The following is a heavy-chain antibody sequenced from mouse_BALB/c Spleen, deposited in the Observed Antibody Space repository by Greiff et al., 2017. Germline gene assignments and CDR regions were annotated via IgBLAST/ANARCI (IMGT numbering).Heavy chain of an antibody. D-gene: IGHD3-1*01. J-gene: IGHJ4*01. CDR2: ISSGGSYT. Sequence: EVHLVESGGGLVKPGGSLKLSCAASGFTFSSYAMSWVRQTPEKRLEWVATISSGGSYTYYPDSVKGRFTISRDNAKNTLYLQMSSLRSEDTAMYYCARHRGSSGYLYAMDYWGQGTSVTVSS. V-gene: IGHV5-9-3*01. CDR3: ARHRGSSGYLYAMDY. CDR1: GFTFSSYA.